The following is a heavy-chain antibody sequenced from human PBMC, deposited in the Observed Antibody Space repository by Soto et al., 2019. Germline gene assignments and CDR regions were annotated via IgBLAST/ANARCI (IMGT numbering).Heavy chain of an antibody. Sequence: QVQLQESGPGLVKPSQTLSLTCTVSGTTISSGDHYWRWIRQAPGKGLEWIGYMYYTGKTYNTSRQSRVTLSVDTSKNPFSLNMTSVTAAVTAMYFCAGVYGRGDEFDFRGRGTLVSVSS. D-gene: IGHD1-26*01. CDR2: MYYTGKT. V-gene: IGHV4-30-4*01. CDR1: GTTISSGDHY. CDR3: AGVYGRGDEFDF. J-gene: IGHJ4*02.